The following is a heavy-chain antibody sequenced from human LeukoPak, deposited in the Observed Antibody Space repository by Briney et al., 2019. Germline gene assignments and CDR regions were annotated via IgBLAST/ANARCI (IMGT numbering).Heavy chain of an antibody. CDR1: GYTFSGHG. V-gene: IGHV1-18*01. Sequence: GASVKVSCKTSGYTFSGHGISWVRQAPGQGLEWKGWITGNNGNTNYAPSLQGRITMTTDTSTNTAYMELTSLKSDDTAVYYCARDQRNSGSYRFEYWGQGTLVTVSS. J-gene: IGHJ4*02. D-gene: IGHD1-26*01. CDR3: ARDQRNSGSYRFEY. CDR2: ITGNNGNT.